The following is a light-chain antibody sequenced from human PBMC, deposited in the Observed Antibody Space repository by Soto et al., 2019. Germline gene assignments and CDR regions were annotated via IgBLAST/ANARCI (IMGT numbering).Light chain of an antibody. J-gene: IGLJ2*01. CDR3: VLYMGSGQGV. CDR1: SGSVSTSYY. CDR2: STN. V-gene: IGLV8-61*01. Sequence: QTVVTQEPSFSVSPGGTVRLTCGLSSGSVSTSYYPSWYQQTPGQAPRTLIYSTNTRTSGVPDRFSGSILGNKAALTITGAQADDESDYYCVLYMGSGQGVFGGGTKLTVL.